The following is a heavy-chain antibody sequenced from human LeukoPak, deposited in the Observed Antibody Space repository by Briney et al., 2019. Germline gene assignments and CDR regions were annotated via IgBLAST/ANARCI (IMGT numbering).Heavy chain of an antibody. CDR1: GYTFTGYY. CDR2: INPNSGGT. J-gene: IGHJ4*02. D-gene: IGHD3-10*01. Sequence: ASVKVSCKSAGYTFTGYYMHWVRQPPGQGIEWMGWINPNSGGTNYAQKFQGRVTMTRDTSISTAYMELSRLRSDDTAVYYCARDIITRPYYFDYWGQGTLVTVSS. CDR3: ARDIITRPYYFDY. V-gene: IGHV1-2*02.